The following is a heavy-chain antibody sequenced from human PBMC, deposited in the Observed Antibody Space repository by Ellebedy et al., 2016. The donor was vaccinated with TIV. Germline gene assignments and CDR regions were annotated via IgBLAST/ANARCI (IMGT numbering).Heavy chain of an antibody. CDR2: INKAGSAK. Sequence: GESLKISCAGSGFTFSSSWMSSVRQAPGKRLAWVANINKAGSAKYYVDSVKGRFTISRENAKKSLYLQMNSLRAEDTAVYYCVRYVAAFDIWGQGTMVTVSS. D-gene: IGHD3-16*01. V-gene: IGHV3-7*03. CDR1: GFTFSSSW. CDR3: VRYVAAFDI. J-gene: IGHJ3*02.